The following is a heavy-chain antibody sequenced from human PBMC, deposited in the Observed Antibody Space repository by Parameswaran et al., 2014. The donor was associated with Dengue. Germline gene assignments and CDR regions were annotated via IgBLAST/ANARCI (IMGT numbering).Heavy chain of an antibody. J-gene: IGHJ4*02. Sequence: VRQMPGKGLEWIGEINHSGSTNYNPSLKSRVTISVDTSKNQFSLKLSSVTAADTAVYYCARGNYYDSAGRVDYWGQGPLVTVSS. CDR2: INHSGST. CDR3: ARGNYYDSAGRVDY. D-gene: IGHD3-22*01. V-gene: IGHV4-34*01.